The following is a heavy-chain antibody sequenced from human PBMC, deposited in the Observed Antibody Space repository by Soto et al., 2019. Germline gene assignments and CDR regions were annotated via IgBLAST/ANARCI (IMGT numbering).Heavy chain of an antibody. Sequence: PSETLSLTCAVYGESFSGYCWTWIRQPPGRGLECIGEINRSGGTIYNPSLKSRVTISVDTSKNQFSLNLTSVTAADTAIYYCARGGPGKGKFYYGMDVWGQGTTVTVSS. CDR1: GESFSGYC. CDR3: ARGGPGKGKFYYGMDV. D-gene: IGHD3-10*01. J-gene: IGHJ6*02. CDR2: INRSGGT. V-gene: IGHV4-34*01.